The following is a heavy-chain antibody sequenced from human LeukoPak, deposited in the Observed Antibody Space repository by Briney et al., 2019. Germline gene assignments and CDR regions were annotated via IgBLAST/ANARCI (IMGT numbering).Heavy chain of an antibody. V-gene: IGHV4-34*01. CDR1: GGSFSGYY. D-gene: IGHD3-3*01. CDR3: ASGPYYDFWSGYYTYYYYYMDV. J-gene: IGHJ6*03. Sequence: SETLSLTCAVYGGSFSGYYWSWIRQPPGKGLEWIGEINHSGSTNYNPSLKSRVTISVDTSKNQFSLKLSSVTAADTAVYYCASGPYYDFWSGYYTYYYYYMDVWGKGTTVTVSS. CDR2: INHSGST.